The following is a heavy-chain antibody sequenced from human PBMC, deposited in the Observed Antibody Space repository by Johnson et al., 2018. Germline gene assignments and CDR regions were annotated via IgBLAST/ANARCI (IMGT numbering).Heavy chain of an antibody. CDR1: GFTFNDFY. CDR2: ISSGGGTI. V-gene: IGHV3-11*04. Sequence: QVQLVQSGGGLVKPGGSLRLSCAASGFTFNDFYMSWIRQAPGKGLEWISYISSGGGTIYYADSVRGRFTISRDNAKNSLYLQMSSLRAEDTAVDFCARGAYYPSLWGTYEDYWGQGTLVTVSS. D-gene: IGHD3-16*01. J-gene: IGHJ4*02. CDR3: ARGAYYPSLWGTYEDY.